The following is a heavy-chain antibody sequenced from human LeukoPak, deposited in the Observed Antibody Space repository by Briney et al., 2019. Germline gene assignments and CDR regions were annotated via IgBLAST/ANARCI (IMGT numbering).Heavy chain of an antibody. CDR3: ARKATGVLYYFDY. Sequence: PGGSLRLSCAASGFTFSSYSMNWVRQAPGKGLEWVSSISSSSYIYYADSVKGRFTISRDNAKNSLYLQMNSLRAEDTAVYYCARKATGVLYYFDYWGQGTLVTVSS. J-gene: IGHJ4*02. V-gene: IGHV3-21*01. D-gene: IGHD2-8*02. CDR2: ISSSSYI. CDR1: GFTFSSYS.